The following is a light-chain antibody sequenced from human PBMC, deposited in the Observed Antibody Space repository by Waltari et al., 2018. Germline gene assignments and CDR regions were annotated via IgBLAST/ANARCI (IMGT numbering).Light chain of an antibody. Sequence: QSALTQPASVSGSPGQAITISCTGTGSDIGGYNYVSWYQQHPGKAPQLLIYGVSSRSSGVSNRFSGSKSGYAASLTISGLQAEDEAHYYCSSFTSTNTWVFGGGTKLTVL. J-gene: IGLJ3*02. CDR3: SSFTSTNTWV. V-gene: IGLV2-14*03. CDR1: GSDIGGYNY. CDR2: GVS.